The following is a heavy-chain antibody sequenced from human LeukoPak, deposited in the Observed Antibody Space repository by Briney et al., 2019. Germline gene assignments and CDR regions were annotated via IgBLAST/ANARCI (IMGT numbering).Heavy chain of an antibody. V-gene: IGHV4-39*01. J-gene: IGHJ4*02. CDR2: IYYSGST. CDR3: ARHGGEYYFDY. CDR1: GGSISSSSYY. D-gene: IGHD3-10*01. Sequence: SETLSLTCTVSGGSISSSSYYWGWISQPPGKGLEWIGSIYYSGSTYYNPSLKSRVTISVDTSKNQFSLKLSSVTAADTAVYYCARHGGEYYFDYWGQGTLVTVSS.